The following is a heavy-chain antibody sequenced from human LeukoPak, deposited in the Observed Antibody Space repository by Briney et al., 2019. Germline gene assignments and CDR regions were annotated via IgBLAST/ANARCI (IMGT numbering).Heavy chain of an antibody. Sequence: GPSDSLFYAPSASTFSSSATGSARQPPGRGLGWASAIRGIVGSTYYADSVQGRFTISKDNTKNTLYLQMNSLGAEDTAVYYCALAPYLYDILTGYYSFDYWGQGTLVTVSS. J-gene: IGHJ4*02. CDR3: ALAPYLYDILTGYYSFDY. V-gene: IGHV3-23*01. D-gene: IGHD3-9*01. CDR1: ASTFSSSA. CDR2: IRGIVGST.